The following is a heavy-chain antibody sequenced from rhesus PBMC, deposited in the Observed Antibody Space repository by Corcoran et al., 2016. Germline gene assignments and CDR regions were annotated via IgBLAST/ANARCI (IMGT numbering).Heavy chain of an antibody. CDR3: ARGPCYYDSGYYTGEYFEF. D-gene: IGHD3-28*01. CDR1: GFTFGSYA. CDR2: IIPLVGKK. V-gene: IGHV1-198*02. J-gene: IGHJ1*01. Sequence: QVQLVQSGAEVKKPGASVKVSCKASGFTFGSYAINWVRQAPGQGLEWMGVIIPLVGKKNNEDKYQGRGTITADTSTSIADMELSSLRSEDTAVYYCARGPCYYDSGYYTGEYFEFWGQGALVTVSS.